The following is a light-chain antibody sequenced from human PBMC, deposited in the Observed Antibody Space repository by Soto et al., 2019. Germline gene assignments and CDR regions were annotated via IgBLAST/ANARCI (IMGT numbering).Light chain of an antibody. V-gene: IGKV1-6*01. Sequence: AIQMTQSPSSLSASVGDRVTITCRASQGVRNELAWYQQRPGKAPNLLIYASSTLQSGVPSRFSGSGSGTDFTLTINNLQPDDLATYYCLQDYAYPRTFGQGTKVEIK. CDR3: LQDYAYPRT. CDR2: ASS. CDR1: QGVRNE. J-gene: IGKJ1*01.